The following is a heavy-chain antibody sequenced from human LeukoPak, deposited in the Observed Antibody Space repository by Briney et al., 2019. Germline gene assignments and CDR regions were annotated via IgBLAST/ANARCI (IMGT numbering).Heavy chain of an antibody. J-gene: IGHJ4*02. CDR1: GYTFTGYY. Sequence: GASVKVSCKAPGYTFTGYYMHWVRQAPGQGLEWMGWINPNSGGTNYAQKFQGRVTMTRDTSISTAYMELSRLRSDDTAVYYCAREATTEHLFDYWGQGTLVTVSS. V-gene: IGHV1-2*02. CDR2: INPNSGGT. D-gene: IGHD5-12*01. CDR3: AREATTEHLFDY.